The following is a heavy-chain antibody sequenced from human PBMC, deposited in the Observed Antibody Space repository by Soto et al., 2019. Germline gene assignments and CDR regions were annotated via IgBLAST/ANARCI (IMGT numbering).Heavy chain of an antibody. V-gene: IGHV4-34*01. D-gene: IGHD5-12*01. J-gene: IGHJ4*02. CDR1: GGSFSGYY. CDR2: INHSGST. Sequence: SETLSLTCAVYGGSFSGYYWSWIRQPPGKGLEWIGEINHSGSTNYNPSLKSRVTISVDTSKNQFSLKLSSVTAADTAVYYCARHETLHHHYDHCGQGTLVTVPS. CDR3: ARHETLHHHYDH.